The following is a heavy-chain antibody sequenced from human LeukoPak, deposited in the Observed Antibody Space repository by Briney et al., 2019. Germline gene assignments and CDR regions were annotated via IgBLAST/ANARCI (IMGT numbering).Heavy chain of an antibody. J-gene: IGHJ4*02. CDR3: ARSHPDYSADY. V-gene: IGHV1-2*04. D-gene: IGHD2-15*01. CDR1: GYTFTGYY. Sequence: ASVKVSCEASGYTFTGYYMHWVRQAPGQGLEWMGWINPNSGGTNYAQKFQGWVTMTRDTSISTAYMELSRLRSDDTAVYYCARSHPDYSADYWGQGTLVTVSS. CDR2: INPNSGGT.